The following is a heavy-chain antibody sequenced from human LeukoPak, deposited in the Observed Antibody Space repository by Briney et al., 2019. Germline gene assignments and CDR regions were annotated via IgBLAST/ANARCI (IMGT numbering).Heavy chain of an antibody. CDR3: ARQTGSGLFILP. CDR2: IYYSGST. D-gene: IGHD3/OR15-3a*01. V-gene: IGHV4-39*01. J-gene: IGHJ4*02. Sequence: SETLSLTCTVSGGSISSSNYYWGWIRQPPGKGLEWIGSIYYSGSTYYNPSLKSRVTISVDTSKNQFSLKLSSVTAADTAVYYCARQTGSGLFILPGGQGTLVTVSS. CDR1: GGSISSSNYY.